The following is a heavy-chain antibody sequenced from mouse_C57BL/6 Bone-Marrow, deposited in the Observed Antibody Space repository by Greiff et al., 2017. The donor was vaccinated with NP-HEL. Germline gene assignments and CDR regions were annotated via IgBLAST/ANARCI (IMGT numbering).Heavy chain of an antibody. V-gene: IGHV1-53*01. CDR1: GYTFTSYW. D-gene: IGHD3-2*02. J-gene: IGHJ2*01. CDR2: INPNNGGT. Sequence: VQLQQPGTELVKPGASVKLSCKASGYTFTSYWMHWLKQRPGQGLEWIGNINPNNGGTNDNEKFKTQATLTVDKSSSTAYMQLSSMTSEDSAVYYCARDSGYAFDYWGQGTTLTVSS. CDR3: ARDSGYAFDY.